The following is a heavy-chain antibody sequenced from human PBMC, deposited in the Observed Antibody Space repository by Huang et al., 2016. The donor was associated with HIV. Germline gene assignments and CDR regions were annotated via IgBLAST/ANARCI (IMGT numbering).Heavy chain of an antibody. D-gene: IGHD5-12*01. CDR2: ISYDGSDQ. CDR3: AKDREDSAYQLDY. CDR1: GFTFSNYG. J-gene: IGHJ4*02. Sequence: QVQLVESGGGVVQPGRSLRLSCAASGFTFSNYGGHWVRQARCKRLEGVAAISYDGSDQYYSDTVKGRFTISRDDSQNTLYLQMSSLRAEDTAVYFCAKDREDSAYQLDYWGQGTRVTVSS. V-gene: IGHV3-30*18.